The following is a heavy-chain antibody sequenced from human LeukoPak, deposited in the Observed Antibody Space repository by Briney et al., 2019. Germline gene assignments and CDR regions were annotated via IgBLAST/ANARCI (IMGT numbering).Heavy chain of an antibody. J-gene: IGHJ6*02. CDR1: GFTFSSYA. V-gene: IGHV3-30-3*01. CDR2: ISYDGSNK. Sequence: GGSLRLSCAASGFTFSSYAMHWVRQAPGKGLEWAAVISYDGSNKYYADSVKGRFTISRDNSKNTLYLQMNSLRAEDNAVYYCARDPSDYYYYYGMDVWSQGTTVTVSS. CDR3: ARDPSDYYYYYGMDV.